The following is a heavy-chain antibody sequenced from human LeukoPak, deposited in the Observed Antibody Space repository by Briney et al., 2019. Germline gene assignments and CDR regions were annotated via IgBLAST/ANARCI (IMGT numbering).Heavy chain of an antibody. J-gene: IGHJ3*02. CDR1: GFTFNIHA. Sequence: GGSLTLSCVASGFTFNIHAMSWVHEAPGKGLEWVSTIGGVAVSTDYADSVKGRFSFSRDDSKNTLYLQMNSLRAEDTAVYYCAKTLPGAVAGTDAFDIWGQGTMVTVSS. CDR3: AKTLPGAVAGTDAFDI. D-gene: IGHD6-19*01. V-gene: IGHV3-23*01. CDR2: IGGVAVST.